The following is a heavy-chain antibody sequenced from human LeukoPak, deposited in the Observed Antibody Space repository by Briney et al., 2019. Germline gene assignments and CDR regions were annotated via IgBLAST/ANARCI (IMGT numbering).Heavy chain of an antibody. D-gene: IGHD4-17*01. CDR3: ARTCEPLRLRCPNYGMDV. V-gene: IGHV3-23*01. CDR2: ISGSGGST. Sequence: PGGSLRLSCAASGFTFSSYAMSWVRQAPGKGLEWVSAISGSGGSTYYADSVKGRFTISRDNSKNTLYLQMNSLRAEDTAVYYCARTCEPLRLRCPNYGMDVWGQGTTVTVSS. CDR1: GFTFSSYA. J-gene: IGHJ6*02.